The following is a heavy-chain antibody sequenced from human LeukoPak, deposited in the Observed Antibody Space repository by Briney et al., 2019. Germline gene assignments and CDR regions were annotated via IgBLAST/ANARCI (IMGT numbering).Heavy chain of an antibody. Sequence: SETLSLTCSVSGYSISSGYYWGWIRQPPGKGLEWIGSIYHSGSTYYNPSVKSRVTISVDTSNNQFSVKLSSVTAADTAVYYCARVFWSGYYTDYYYYMDVWGKGTTVTVSS. J-gene: IGHJ6*03. CDR1: GYSISSGYY. V-gene: IGHV4-38-2*02. CDR2: IYHSGST. D-gene: IGHD3-3*01. CDR3: ARVFWSGYYTDYYYYMDV.